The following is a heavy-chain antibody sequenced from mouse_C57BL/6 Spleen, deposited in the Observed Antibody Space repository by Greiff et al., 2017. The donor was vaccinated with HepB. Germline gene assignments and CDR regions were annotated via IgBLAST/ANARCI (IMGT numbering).Heavy chain of an antibody. Sequence: EVKLQESGPGLVKPSQSLSLTCSVTGYSITSGYYWNWIRQFPGNKLEWMGYISYDGSNNYNPSLKNRISITRDTSKNQFFLKLNSVTTEDTATYYCATGTGYYAMDYWGQGTSVTVSS. J-gene: IGHJ4*01. D-gene: IGHD4-1*01. CDR2: ISYDGSN. CDR1: GYSITSGYY. V-gene: IGHV3-6*01. CDR3: ATGTGYYAMDY.